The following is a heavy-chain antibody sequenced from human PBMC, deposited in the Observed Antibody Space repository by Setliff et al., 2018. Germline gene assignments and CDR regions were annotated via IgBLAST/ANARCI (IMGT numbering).Heavy chain of an antibody. J-gene: IGHJ4*02. V-gene: IGHV3-7*03. CDR3: VRDWYFYDTSGYFKGAPFDY. CDR2: IKQDGSEK. CDR1: TFSFSSYW. Sequence: GGSLRLSCAASTFSFSSYWMSWVRQAPGKGLEWVANIKQDGSEKYYVDSVKGRFTISRDNAKNSLYLQMNNLRAEDSAVYYCVRDWYFYDTSGYFKGAPFDYWGQGTPVTVSS. D-gene: IGHD3-22*01.